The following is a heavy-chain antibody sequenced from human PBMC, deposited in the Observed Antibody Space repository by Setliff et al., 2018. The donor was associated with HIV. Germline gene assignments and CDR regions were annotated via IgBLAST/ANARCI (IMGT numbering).Heavy chain of an antibody. CDR1: GGSFSGYC. J-gene: IGHJ6*03. D-gene: IGHD6-13*01. Sequence: TLSLTCAVYGGSFSGYCWSWIRQPPGKGLEWIGEINHSGRTKYNPSLKSRVTTSVDTSKNQFSLRLSSVTAADTAVYYCVRVSCSSWYSIPRNYYYSMDVWGEGTTVTVSS. CDR2: INHSGRT. CDR3: VRVSCSSWYSIPRNYYYSMDV. V-gene: IGHV4-34*01.